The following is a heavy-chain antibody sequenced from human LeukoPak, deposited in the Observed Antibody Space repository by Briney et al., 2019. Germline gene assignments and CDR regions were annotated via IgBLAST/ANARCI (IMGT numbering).Heavy chain of an antibody. D-gene: IGHD6-19*01. CDR3: ARHPRVEVADPVAPHI. CDR2: IYYTGST. CDR1: GGSLSSSSYY. J-gene: IGHJ3*02. V-gene: IGHV4-39*01. Sequence: AETLSLTCTVSGGSLSSSSYYWGWIRQPPGKGLEWIGSIYYTGSTYYNPSLKSRITISVDTSKNQFSLKLSFVTAADTAIYYCARHPRVEVADPVAPHIWGQGTMVTVSS.